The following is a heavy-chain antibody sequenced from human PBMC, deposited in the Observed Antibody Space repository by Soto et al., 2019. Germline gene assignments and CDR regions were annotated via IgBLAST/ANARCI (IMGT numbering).Heavy chain of an antibody. CDR1: GYTFTSYG. D-gene: IGHD3-22*01. CDR2: ISAYNGNT. J-gene: IGHJ6*02. V-gene: IGHV1-18*01. CDR3: ARDKKESAYIYYAWMSGMGV. Sequence: GASVKVSCKASGYTFTSYGISWVRQAPGQGLEWMGWISAYNGNTNYAQKLQGRVTMTTDTSTSTAYMELRSLRSDDTAVYYCARDKKESAYIYYAWMSGMGVWDQGTTVTVSS.